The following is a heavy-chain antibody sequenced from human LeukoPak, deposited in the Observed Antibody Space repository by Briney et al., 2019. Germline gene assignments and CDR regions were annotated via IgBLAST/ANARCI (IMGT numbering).Heavy chain of an antibody. CDR3: ARSIAAAGIVEYYFDY. V-gene: IGHV3-11*01. CDR2: ISSSGSTI. D-gene: IGHD6-13*01. J-gene: IGHJ4*02. Sequence: PGGSLRLSCAASGLTFSDYYMSWIRQAPGKGLEWVSYISSSGSTIYYADSVKGRFTISRDNAKNSLYLQMNSLRAEDTAVYYCARSIAAAGIVEYYFDYWGQGTLVTVSS. CDR1: GLTFSDYY.